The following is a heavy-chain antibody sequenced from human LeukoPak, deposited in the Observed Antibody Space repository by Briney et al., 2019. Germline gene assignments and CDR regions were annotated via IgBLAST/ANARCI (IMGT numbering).Heavy chain of an antibody. J-gene: IGHJ4*02. V-gene: IGHV3-53*01. CDR3: AREAPAGDYAIDY. CDR2: IYSGGST. Sequence: PGGSLRLSCAASGFTVSSNYMSWVRQASGKGLEWVSVIYSGGSTYYADSVKGRFTISRDNSKNTLYLQMNSLRAEDTAVYYCAREAPAGDYAIDYWGQGTLVTVSS. CDR1: GFTVSSNY. D-gene: IGHD4-17*01.